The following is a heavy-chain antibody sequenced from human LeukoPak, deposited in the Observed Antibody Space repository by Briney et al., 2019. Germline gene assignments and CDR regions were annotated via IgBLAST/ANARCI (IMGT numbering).Heavy chain of an antibody. V-gene: IGHV3-64*01. Sequence: GGSLRLSCAAFGLIFSKYPMHWVRQTPGKGLEYVSAIGSTGTTTYYANSVKNRFIISRDNSKNMLYLQMGSLTTEDMAVYYCARLIVGPTSRYFDLWGQGTLVTVSS. J-gene: IGHJ4*02. CDR2: IGSTGTTT. D-gene: IGHD1-26*01. CDR3: ARLIVGPTSRYFDL. CDR1: GLIFSKYP.